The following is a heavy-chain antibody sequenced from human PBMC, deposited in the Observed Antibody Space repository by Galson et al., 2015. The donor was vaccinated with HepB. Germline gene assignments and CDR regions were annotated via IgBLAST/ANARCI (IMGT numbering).Heavy chain of an antibody. CDR3: ASPGQTLQPVTVVPKGYYYGMDV. D-gene: IGHD4-17*01. V-gene: IGHV1-69*13. Sequence: SVKVSCTASGGTFSSYAISWVRQAPGQGLEWMGGIIPIFGTANYAQKFQGRVTITADESTSTAYMELSSMRSEDTAVYYCASPGQTLQPVTVVPKGYYYGMDVWGQGTTVTVSS. CDR1: GGTFSSYA. CDR2: IIPIFGTA. J-gene: IGHJ6*02.